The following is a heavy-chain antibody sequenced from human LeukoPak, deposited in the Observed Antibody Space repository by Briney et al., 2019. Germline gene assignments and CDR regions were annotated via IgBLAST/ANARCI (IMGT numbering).Heavy chain of an antibody. CDR1: GYTFTGYY. V-gene: IGHV1-2*02. D-gene: IGHD6-13*01. CDR3: AREVYGAAADHYYYYMDV. Sequence: ASVKVSCKASGYTFTGYYMHWVRQAPGQGLEWMGWINPNSGGTNYAQKFQGRVTMTRDTSISTAYMELSRLRSEDTAVYYCAREVYGAAADHYYYYMDVWGKGTTVTVSS. CDR2: INPNSGGT. J-gene: IGHJ6*03.